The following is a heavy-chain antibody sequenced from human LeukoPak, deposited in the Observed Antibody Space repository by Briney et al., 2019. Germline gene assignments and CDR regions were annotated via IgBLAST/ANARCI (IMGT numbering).Heavy chain of an antibody. D-gene: IGHD1-26*01. J-gene: IGHJ4*02. V-gene: IGHV3-11*01. Sequence: GGSLRLSCAASGFTFSDYYMSWIRQAPGKGLEWVSYISNSGNTIYYADSVKGRFTISRDNAKNSLYLQMNGLRAEDTAVYYCVRGGRSSGSYGADYWGQGTLVTVSS. CDR2: ISNSGNTI. CDR3: VRGGRSSGSYGADY. CDR1: GFTFSDYY.